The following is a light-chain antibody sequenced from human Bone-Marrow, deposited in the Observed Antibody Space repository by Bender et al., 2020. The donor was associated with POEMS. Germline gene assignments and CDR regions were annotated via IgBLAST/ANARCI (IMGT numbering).Light chain of an antibody. Sequence: QSALTQPPSASGSPGQSITISCTGTSSDIGGYNYVSWYQQHPDKAPKVMIYDVNKRPSGVSHRFSGSKSVKTASLTISGLQSEDEADYYCFSYSSASTYVFGSGTKVTV. CDR2: DVN. J-gene: IGLJ1*01. CDR1: SSDIGGYNY. V-gene: IGLV2-14*03. CDR3: FSYSSASTYV.